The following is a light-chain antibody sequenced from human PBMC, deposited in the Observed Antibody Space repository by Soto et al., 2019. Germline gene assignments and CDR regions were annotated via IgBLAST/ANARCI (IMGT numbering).Light chain of an antibody. J-gene: IGKJ1*01. V-gene: IGKV3-11*01. CDR2: DAS. CDR1: QSVSSN. Sequence: EIVMTQSPATLSVSPGERATLSCRASQSVSSNLAWYQQTPGQAPRLLIYDASNRATGIPARFSGSGSGTDFTLTISSLEPEDFAVYYCQQRRTFGQGTKV. CDR3: QQRRT.